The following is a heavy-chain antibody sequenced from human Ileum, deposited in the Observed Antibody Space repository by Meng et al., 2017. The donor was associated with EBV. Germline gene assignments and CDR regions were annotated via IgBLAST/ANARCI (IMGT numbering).Heavy chain of an antibody. J-gene: IGHJ4*02. D-gene: IGHD6-6*01. CDR2: IYYSGTT. V-gene: IGHV4-61*08. CDR1: GDFVNSGGHY. CDR3: ARDLYSHSSAGFDY. Sequence: VRLSAWGPRLWKPAESLSLPCTVSGDFVNSGGHYWSWIRQPPGKGLEWIGFIYYSGTTNYIPSLKDRINMSVDTSKNQFFLNLTSVTAADTAVYYCARDLYSHSSAGFDYWGQGTLVTVSS.